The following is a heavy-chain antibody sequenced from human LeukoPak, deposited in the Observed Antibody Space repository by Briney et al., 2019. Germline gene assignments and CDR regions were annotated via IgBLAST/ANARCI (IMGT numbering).Heavy chain of an antibody. D-gene: IGHD6-6*01. CDR3: ARAASIAAPFDY. Sequence: PSETLSLTCAVNGGSFSGYYWSWIRQPPGKGLKWIGEINHGGSTNYNPSLKSRVTISVDTSKNQFSLKLTSVTAADTAVYYCARAASIAAPFDYWGQGTLVTVSS. CDR1: GGSFSGYY. CDR2: INHGGST. V-gene: IGHV4-34*01. J-gene: IGHJ4*02.